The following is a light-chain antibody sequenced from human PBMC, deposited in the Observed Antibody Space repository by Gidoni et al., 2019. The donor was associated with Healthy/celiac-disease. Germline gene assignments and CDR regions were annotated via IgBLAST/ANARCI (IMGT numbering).Light chain of an antibody. CDR1: QSVSSN. J-gene: IGKJ2*04. Sequence: EIVMTQSPATLSVSPGERATLSCRASQSVSSNLAWYQQKPGQAPRLLIYGASTRATGIPARFSGSGSGTEFTLTISSLQSEDFAVYYCQQYNNLCSFXXXTKLEIK. CDR3: QQYNNLCS. CDR2: GAS. V-gene: IGKV3-15*01.